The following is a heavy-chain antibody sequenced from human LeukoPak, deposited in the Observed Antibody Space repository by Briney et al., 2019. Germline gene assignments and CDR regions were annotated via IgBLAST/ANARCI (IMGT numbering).Heavy chain of an antibody. J-gene: IGHJ4*02. CDR2: IKQDGSEK. V-gene: IGHV3-7*01. CDR1: GFTFSSYG. Sequence: GGSLRLSCAASGFTFSSYGMHWVRQAPGKGLEWVANIKQDGSEKYYVDSVKGRFTISRDNAKNSLYLQMNSLRAEDTAVYYCARDCAVAVWTFDYWGQGTLVTVSS. D-gene: IGHD6-19*01. CDR3: ARDCAVAVWTFDY.